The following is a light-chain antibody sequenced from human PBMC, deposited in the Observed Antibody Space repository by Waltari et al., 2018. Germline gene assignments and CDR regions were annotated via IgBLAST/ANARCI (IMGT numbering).Light chain of an antibody. V-gene: IGKV3-20*01. CDR3: QQYGSTRMYA. J-gene: IGKJ2*01. Sequence: VLTQSPGTLSLSPGERATLSCRASQSVSSGYIAWYQQRLGLAPRLLIYGASTRPTGIPDRFTGSGSGTDFTLTISRLEPEDFAVYYCQQYGSTRMYAFGQGTKLEIK. CDR2: GAS. CDR1: QSVSSGY.